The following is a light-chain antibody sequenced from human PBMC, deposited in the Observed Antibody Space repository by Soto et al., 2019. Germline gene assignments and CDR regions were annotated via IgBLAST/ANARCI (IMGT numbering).Light chain of an antibody. CDR1: QSISSY. Sequence: DIQMTQSPSSLSASVGDRVTITCRASQSISSYLNWYQEKPGKAPKLLIYAASSLQGGVPSRFSGGGSGTDFTLAISSLQPEDFAPYYCQQTYDTPYTFGQGTKLQIK. CDR2: AAS. J-gene: IGKJ2*01. V-gene: IGKV1-39*01. CDR3: QQTYDTPYT.